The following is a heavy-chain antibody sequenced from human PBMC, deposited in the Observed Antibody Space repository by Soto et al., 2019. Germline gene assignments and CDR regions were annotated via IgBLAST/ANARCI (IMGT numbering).Heavy chain of an antibody. CDR3: ARGVVVVSATEGGDAYDI. Sequence: QVQLVQSGAEVKKPGASVKVSCKASGYTFTGYYMHWVRQAPGPGREGMGWINPNSGGTDYAQKFQGWVTMTRDTSFSRAIMEMGRVGAGDTAVYYCARGVVVVSATEGGDAYDILRQGTMVTVSS. V-gene: IGHV1-2*04. CDR2: INPNSGGT. J-gene: IGHJ3*02. CDR1: GYTFTGYY. D-gene: IGHD2-15*01.